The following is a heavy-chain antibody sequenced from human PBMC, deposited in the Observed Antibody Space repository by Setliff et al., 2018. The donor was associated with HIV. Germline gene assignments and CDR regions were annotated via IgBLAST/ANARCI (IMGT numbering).Heavy chain of an antibody. CDR2: IFASGST. V-gene: IGHV4-61*02. J-gene: IGHJ5*02. CDR3: ARYTSKVDWFDP. Sequence: SETLSLTCTVSGASVSSGHYYWSWIRQPAGKGLEWIGRIFASGSTNYNPSLKSRVTMSVDTSKTQFYLKLRSVTASDTAVYYCARYTSKVDWFDPWGQGTLVTVSS. D-gene: IGHD2-2*02. CDR1: GASVSSGHYY.